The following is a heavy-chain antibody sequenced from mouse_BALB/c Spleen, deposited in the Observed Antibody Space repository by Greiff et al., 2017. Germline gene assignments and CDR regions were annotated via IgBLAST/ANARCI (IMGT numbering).Heavy chain of an antibody. CDR2: IDPANGNT. V-gene: IGHV14-3*02. CDR1: GFNIKDTY. CDR3: ARIYSSGYAMDY. Sequence: VQLQQSGAELVKPGASVKLSCTASGFNIKDTYMHWVKQRPEQGLEWIGRIDPANGNTKYDPKFQGKATITADTSSNTAYLQLSSLTSEDTAVYYCARIYSSGYAMDYWGQGTSVTVSS. D-gene: IGHD3-1*01. J-gene: IGHJ4*01.